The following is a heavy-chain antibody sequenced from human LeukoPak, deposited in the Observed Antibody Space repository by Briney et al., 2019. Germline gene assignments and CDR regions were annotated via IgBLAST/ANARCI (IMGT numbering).Heavy chain of an antibody. CDR2: IYYSGST. J-gene: IGHJ5*02. CDR3: ARVRSLWLATRNWFDP. Sequence: SETLSLTCTVSGGSISSSSYYWGWIRQPPGKGLEWIGSIYYSGSTYYNPSLKSRVTISVDTSKNQFSLKLSSVTAADTAVYYCARVRSLWLATRNWFDPWGQGTLVTVSS. V-gene: IGHV4-39*01. D-gene: IGHD6-19*01. CDR1: GGSISSSSYY.